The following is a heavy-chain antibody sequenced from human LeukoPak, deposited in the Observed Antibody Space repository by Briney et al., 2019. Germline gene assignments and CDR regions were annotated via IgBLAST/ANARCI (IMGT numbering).Heavy chain of an antibody. CDR1: GFTFSSYG. D-gene: IGHD6-19*01. CDR2: ISYDGSNK. Sequence: GGSLRLSCAASGFTFSSYGMPWVRQAPGKGLEWVAVISYDGSNKYYADSVKGRFTISRDNSKNTLYLQMNSLRAEDTAVYYCAKGVHSSGWYGVGAYVDYWGQGTLVTVSS. CDR3: AKGVHSSGWYGVGAYVDY. V-gene: IGHV3-30*18. J-gene: IGHJ4*02.